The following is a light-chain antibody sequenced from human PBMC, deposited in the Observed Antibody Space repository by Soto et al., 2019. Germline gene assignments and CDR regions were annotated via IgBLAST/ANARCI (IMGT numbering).Light chain of an antibody. J-gene: IGKJ2*01. CDR2: AAA. CDR1: QGISSY. V-gene: IGKV1-8*01. CDR3: QQYLSYPYT. Sequence: AIRMTQSPSSFSASTGDRVTITCRASQGISSYLDWYQQKPGKAPQLLIYAAATLKRGAPSRFSASGSGTDFTLTISRLQSADFATYYCQQYLSYPYTFGQGTKLEI.